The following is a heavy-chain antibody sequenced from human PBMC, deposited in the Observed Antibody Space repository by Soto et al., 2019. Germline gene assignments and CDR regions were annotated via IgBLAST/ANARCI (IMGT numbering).Heavy chain of an antibody. J-gene: IGHJ4*02. CDR3: ARYTRQTDY. CDR2: IKQDGTDK. V-gene: IGHV3-7*01. CDR1: GFTFDSYW. Sequence: GGSLRLSCAASGFTFDSYWMSWVRQAPGKGLEWVATIKQDGTDKYYVDSVKGRFTVSRDNAKNSLYLQVDSLRAEDTAVYYCARYTRQTDYWGQGTPVTVSS.